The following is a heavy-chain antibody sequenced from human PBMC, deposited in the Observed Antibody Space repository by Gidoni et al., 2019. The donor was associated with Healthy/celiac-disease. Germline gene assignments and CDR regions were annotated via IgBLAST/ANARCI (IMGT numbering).Heavy chain of an antibody. J-gene: IGHJ3*02. D-gene: IGHD1-26*01. CDR2: IDYSGST. CDR1: GGSISSSSYY. Sequence: QLQLQESGPGLVKPSETLSLTCPVSGGSISSSSYYWGWIRQPPGKGLEWIGSIDYSGSTYYNPSLKSRVTISVDTSKNQFSLKLSSVTAADTAVYYCARPVVVGAPTDHDAFDIWGQGTMVTVSS. CDR3: ARPVVVGAPTDHDAFDI. V-gene: IGHV4-39*01.